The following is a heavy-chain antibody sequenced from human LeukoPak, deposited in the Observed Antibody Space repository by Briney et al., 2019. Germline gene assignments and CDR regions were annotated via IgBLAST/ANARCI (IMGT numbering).Heavy chain of an antibody. CDR3: AREGGPYRPLDY. V-gene: IGHV4-59*02. J-gene: IGHJ4*02. CDR1: GGSVSSYY. Sequence: SETLSVTCTVSGGSVSSYYWSWLRQPPGKGLEWIAYIYSSGSTNYNPSLKSRVAISVDKSENHISLKLTSVTAADTAVYYCAREGGPYRPLDYSGQGTLVTVAS. CDR2: IYSSGST.